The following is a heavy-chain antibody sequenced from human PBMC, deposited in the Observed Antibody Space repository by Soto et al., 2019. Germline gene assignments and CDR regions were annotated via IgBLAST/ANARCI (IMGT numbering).Heavy chain of an antibody. CDR1: GYTFTSNG. CDR3: ARVTYYDSSGFQLTIYDY. CDR2: ISAYNGNT. J-gene: IGHJ4*02. D-gene: IGHD3-22*01. Sequence: GASVKLSCKDSGYTFTSNGISWVRQAPKQGLEWMGWISAYNGNTNYAQKLQGRVTMTTDTSTSTAYMELRSLRSDDTAVYYCARVTYYDSSGFQLTIYDYWGQGTLVTVSS. V-gene: IGHV1-18*01.